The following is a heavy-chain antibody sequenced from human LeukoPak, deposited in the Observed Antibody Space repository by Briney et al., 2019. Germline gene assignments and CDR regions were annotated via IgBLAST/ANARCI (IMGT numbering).Heavy chain of an antibody. J-gene: IGHJ4*02. V-gene: IGHV4-4*07. D-gene: IGHD4-17*01. CDR1: GGSISSYS. CDR3: ARGDRDYGDYLDY. CDR2: IYTSGGT. Sequence: SETLSLTCTVSGGSISSYSWSWIRQPAGEGLEWIWRIYTSGGTNYNPSLKSRVTMSVDTPKNQFSLKLSSVTAADTAVYYCARGDRDYGDYLDYWGQGTLVTVSS.